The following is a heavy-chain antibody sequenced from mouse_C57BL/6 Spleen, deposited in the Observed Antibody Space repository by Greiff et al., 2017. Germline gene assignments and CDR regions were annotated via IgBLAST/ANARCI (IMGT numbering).Heavy chain of an antibody. CDR2: IDPEDGET. D-gene: IGHD1-1*01. CDR3: ARAYDYGSSPWYFDV. J-gene: IGHJ1*03. CDR1: GFNIKDYY. Sequence: EVQLQQSGAELVKPGASVKLSCTASGFNIKDYYMHWVKQRTEQGLEWIGRIDPEDGETKYAPKFQGKATMTADTSSNTAYLQLSSLTPEDTAVYYCARAYDYGSSPWYFDVWGTGTTVTVSA. V-gene: IGHV14-2*01.